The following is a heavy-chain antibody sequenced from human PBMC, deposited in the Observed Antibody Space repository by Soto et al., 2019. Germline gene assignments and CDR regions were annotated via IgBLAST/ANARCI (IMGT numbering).Heavy chain of an antibody. D-gene: IGHD2-15*01. CDR2: IWSDGQKK. CDR3: ASSACSGGGCIIDY. V-gene: IGHV3-33*01. CDR1: GFMFSDYG. J-gene: IGHJ4*02. Sequence: VHLVESGGGVVQPGRSLRLSCAASGFMFSDYGMYWVRLAPGKGLERVAVIWSDGQKKYYEDPVKGRFTISRDNSENTLYLQMNSLRVEDTALYYCASSACSGGGCIIDYWGQGTLVSVSS.